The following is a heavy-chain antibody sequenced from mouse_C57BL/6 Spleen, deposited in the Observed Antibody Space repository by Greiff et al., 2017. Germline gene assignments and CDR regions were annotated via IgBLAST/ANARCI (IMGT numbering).Heavy chain of an antibody. Sequence: QVQLQQPGAELVKPGASVKLSCKASGYTFTSYWMHWVKQRPGQGLEWIGMIHPNSGSTNYNEKFKSKATLTVDKSSSTAYMQLSSLTSEDSAVYYCARKDYGNFYYFDYWGQGTTLTVAS. V-gene: IGHV1-64*01. D-gene: IGHD2-1*01. CDR2: IHPNSGST. CDR3: ARKDYGNFYYFDY. CDR1: GYTFTSYW. J-gene: IGHJ2*01.